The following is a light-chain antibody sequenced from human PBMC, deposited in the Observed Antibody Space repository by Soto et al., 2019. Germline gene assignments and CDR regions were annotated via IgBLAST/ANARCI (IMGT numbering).Light chain of an antibody. CDR2: KAP. Sequence: DIQMTQSPPTLSASVGDRVTITCRASQSISSRLAWYKQNPGRAPKLLIYKAPSLESGVPSRFSGSGSGTEFTLTISSLQPDGFATYYCQQYNSYSSFGPGTRVDIK. V-gene: IGKV1-5*03. CDR3: QQYNSYSS. CDR1: QSISSR. J-gene: IGKJ3*01.